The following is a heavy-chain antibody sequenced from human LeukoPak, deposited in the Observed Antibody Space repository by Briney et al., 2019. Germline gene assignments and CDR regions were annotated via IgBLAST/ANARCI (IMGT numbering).Heavy chain of an antibody. Sequence: SETLSLTCSVSGGSISSKNYYWGWIRQPPGKGLEWIGSIYYSGSTYYNPSLKSRVTISVDTSKNQFSLKLSSVTAADTAVYYCARHLRTPYYYYYMDVWGEGTTVTISS. J-gene: IGHJ6*03. CDR2: IYYSGST. D-gene: IGHD2-15*01. CDR1: GGSISSKNYY. CDR3: ARHLRTPYYYYYMDV. V-gene: IGHV4-39*01.